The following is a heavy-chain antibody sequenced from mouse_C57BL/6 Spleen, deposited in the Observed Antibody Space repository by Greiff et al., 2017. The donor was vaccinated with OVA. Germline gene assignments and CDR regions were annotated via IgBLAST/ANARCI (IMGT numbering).Heavy chain of an antibody. CDR2: IHPSDSDT. CDR3: AINLSYDGLFAY. Sequence: VQLQQPGAELVKPGASVKVSCKASGYTFTSYWMHWVKQRPGQGLEWIGRIHPSDSDTNYNQKFKGKATLTVDKSSSTAYMQLSSLTSEDSAVYYCAINLSYDGLFAYWGQGTLVTVSA. V-gene: IGHV1-74*01. CDR1: GYTFTSYW. D-gene: IGHD2-3*01. J-gene: IGHJ3*01.